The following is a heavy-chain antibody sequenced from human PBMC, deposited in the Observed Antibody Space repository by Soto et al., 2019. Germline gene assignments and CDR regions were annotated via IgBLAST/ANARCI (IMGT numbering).Heavy chain of an antibody. Sequence: EVQLVESGGGLVQPGGSLRLSCAASGFTFSNYWMSWVRQAPGKGLEWVANIKQDGSEKHYVDSVKGRFTISRDNADNSLYLQMNTLRADDTAVYYCARTYPSTARDFDCWGQGTLVTVSS. CDR3: ARTYPSTARDFDC. D-gene: IGHD6-6*01. CDR2: IKQDGSEK. CDR1: GFTFSNYW. J-gene: IGHJ4*02. V-gene: IGHV3-7*05.